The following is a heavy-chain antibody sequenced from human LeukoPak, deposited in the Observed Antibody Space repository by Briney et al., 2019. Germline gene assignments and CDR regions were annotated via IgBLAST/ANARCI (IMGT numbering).Heavy chain of an antibody. Sequence: ASVTLSCNASGATFSSYAISWVRQPPGQGLEWMGGIVPIFGTANYAQKFQGRVTITADKSTSTAYMELSSLRSEDTAVYYCARDGRYCSSTSCSYFDYWGQGTLVTVSS. D-gene: IGHD2-2*01. CDR2: IVPIFGTA. CDR1: GATFSSYA. V-gene: IGHV1-69*06. CDR3: ARDGRYCSSTSCSYFDY. J-gene: IGHJ4*02.